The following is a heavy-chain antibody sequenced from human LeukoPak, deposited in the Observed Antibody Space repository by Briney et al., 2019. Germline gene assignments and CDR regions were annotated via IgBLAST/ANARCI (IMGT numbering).Heavy chain of an antibody. CDR1: GFTFSSYA. V-gene: IGHV3-23*01. CDR3: AKWGLLWFGSYFDY. Sequence: GGSLRLSCAASGFTFSSYAMSLVRQAPGKGLEWVSAISGSGGSTYYADSVKGRFTISRDNSKNTLYLQMNSLRAEDTAVYYCAKWGLLWFGSYFDYWGQGTLVTVSS. D-gene: IGHD3-10*01. CDR2: ISGSGGST. J-gene: IGHJ4*02.